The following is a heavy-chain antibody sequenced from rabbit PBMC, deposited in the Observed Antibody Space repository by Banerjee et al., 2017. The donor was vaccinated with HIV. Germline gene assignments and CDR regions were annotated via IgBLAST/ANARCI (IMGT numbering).Heavy chain of an antibody. V-gene: IGHV1S45*01. CDR2: IYAGSSGST. J-gene: IGHJ3*01. CDR1: GFSFSNSYD. CDR3: ARANNGDYGIYKL. Sequence: QQQLEESGGDLVKPEGSLTLTCTASGFSFSNSYDMCWVRQAPGKGLEWIACIYAGSSGSTYYASWAKGRFTIPKTSSTMVTLQMTSLTAADTATYFCARANNGDYGIYKLWGQGTLVTVS. D-gene: IGHD2-1*01.